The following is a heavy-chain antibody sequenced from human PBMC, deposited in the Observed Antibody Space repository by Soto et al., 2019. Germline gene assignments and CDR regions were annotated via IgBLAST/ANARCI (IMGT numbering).Heavy chain of an antibody. CDR3: ARARITMVREVIKYNMDV. D-gene: IGHD3-10*01. Sequence: SETLSLTCTVSGGSISPYYWSWIRRPPGKGLECIGYIYNSGSTHSNPSLQSRVTISVDTSKNQFSLKLSSVTAADTAIYYCARARITMVREVIKYNMDVWGQGTTVTVSS. CDR1: GGSISPYY. CDR2: IYNSGST. V-gene: IGHV4-59*01. J-gene: IGHJ6*02.